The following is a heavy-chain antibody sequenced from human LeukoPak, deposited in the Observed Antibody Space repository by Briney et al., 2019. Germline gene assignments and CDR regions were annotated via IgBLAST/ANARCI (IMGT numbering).Heavy chain of an antibody. J-gene: IGHJ4*02. CDR1: GFTFDDYA. V-gene: IGHV3-9*03. CDR2: ISWNSGSI. CDR3: ARAYYDFWPDY. Sequence: PGGSLRLSCAASGFTFDDYAMHWVRQAPGKGLEWVSGISWNSGSIGYADSVRGRFTISRDNSKNTLYLQMGSLRAEDMAVYYCARAYYDFWPDYWGQGTLVTVSS. D-gene: IGHD3-3*01.